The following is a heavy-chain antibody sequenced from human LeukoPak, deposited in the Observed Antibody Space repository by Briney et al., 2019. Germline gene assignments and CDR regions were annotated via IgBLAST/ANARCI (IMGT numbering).Heavy chain of an antibody. Sequence: SQTLSLTCALSGGSVSSNSVSLDWVRTSPSRGLSWVGRTYYRSTWYNDYAVSVRGRITVNPDTSKNQSSLHLNSVTPEDTAVYYCARRLTQYDCFDPWGQGILVTVSS. CDR2: TYYRSTWYN. D-gene: IGHD2-2*01. V-gene: IGHV6-1*01. CDR3: ARRLTQYDCFDP. CDR1: GGSVSSNSVS. J-gene: IGHJ5*02.